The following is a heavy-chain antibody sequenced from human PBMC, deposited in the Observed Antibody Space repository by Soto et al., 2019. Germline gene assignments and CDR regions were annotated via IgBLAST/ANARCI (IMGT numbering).Heavy chain of an antibody. CDR2: IYGDGSGT. Sequence: LRLSCTASGFTFSTFWMHWVRQAPGKGLVWVSRIYGDGSGTTYADSVKGRFTISRDDANNTLFLQMNSLRAEDTAVYYCARGYDFWRGYYRYYGMDVWGHGTKVTVYS. D-gene: IGHD3-3*01. J-gene: IGHJ6*02. CDR3: ARGYDFWRGYYRYYGMDV. CDR1: GFTFSTFW. V-gene: IGHV3-74*01.